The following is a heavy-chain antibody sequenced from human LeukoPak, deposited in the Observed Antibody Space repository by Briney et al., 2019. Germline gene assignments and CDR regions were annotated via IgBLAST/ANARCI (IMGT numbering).Heavy chain of an antibody. CDR2: ISGSGGST. Sequence: GGSLRLSCAASGFTFSSYAMSWVRQAPGKGLEWVSAISGSGGSTYYADSVKGRFTISRDNSKNTLYLQVNSLGAEDTAVYYCAKQLKQQLAYYYYYGMDVWGQGATVTVSS. J-gene: IGHJ6*02. CDR1: GFTFSSYA. D-gene: IGHD6-13*01. CDR3: AKQLKQQLAYYYYYGMDV. V-gene: IGHV3-23*01.